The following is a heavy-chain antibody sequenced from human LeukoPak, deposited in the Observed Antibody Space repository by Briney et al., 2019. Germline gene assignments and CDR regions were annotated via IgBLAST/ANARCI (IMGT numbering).Heavy chain of an antibody. CDR3: ATMIERRYYFDY. CDR1: GGSISSTNYY. CDR2: IYYSGST. Sequence: SETLSLTCTVSGGSISSTNYYWVWIRQPPGKGLDWIGSIYYSGSTYYNPSLKSRVTVSVDTSKNQFSLKLSSVTAADTAVYYCATMIERRYYFDYWGQGTLVTVSS. V-gene: IGHV4-39*01. J-gene: IGHJ4*02. D-gene: IGHD3-16*01.